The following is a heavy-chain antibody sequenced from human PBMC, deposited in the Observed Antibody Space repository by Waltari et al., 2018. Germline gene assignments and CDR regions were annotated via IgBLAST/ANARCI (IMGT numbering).Heavy chain of an antibody. J-gene: IGHJ4*02. CDR1: GGSFSGYY. Sequence: QVQLQQWGAGLLKPSETLSLTCAVYGGSFSGYYWSWIRQPPGKGLEWIGEINHSGSTNYNPSLNSRVTISVDTSKNQFSLKLSSVTAADTAVYYCARVPLYYYDSSGYFDYWGQGTLVTVSS. D-gene: IGHD3-22*01. CDR2: INHSGST. CDR3: ARVPLYYYDSSGYFDY. V-gene: IGHV4-34*01.